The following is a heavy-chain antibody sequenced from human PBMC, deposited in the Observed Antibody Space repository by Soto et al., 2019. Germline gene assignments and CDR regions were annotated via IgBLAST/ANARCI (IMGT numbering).Heavy chain of an antibody. CDR3: ARGAESSSGWPLSY. Sequence: GGSLRLSCAAAGFTVSSNYMSWVRQVPGKGLEWVSVIYSGGSTYYADSVKGRFTISRDNSKNTLYLQMNSLRAEDTAVYYCARGAESSSGWPLSYWGQGTLVTVSS. CDR2: IYSGGST. V-gene: IGHV3-66*01. D-gene: IGHD6-19*01. J-gene: IGHJ4*02. CDR1: GFTVSSNY.